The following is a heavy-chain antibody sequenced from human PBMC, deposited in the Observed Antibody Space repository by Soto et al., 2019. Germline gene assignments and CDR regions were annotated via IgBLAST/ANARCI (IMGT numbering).Heavy chain of an antibody. CDR2: IYYSGST. Sequence: PSETLGLTCTVSGDSISSYYWSWIRQPPGKELEWIGYIYYSGSTNYNPSLKSRVTISADTSKNQFSLKLRSVTAADTAVYYCARGAIAAQGFDSWGQGTLVNGSS. V-gene: IGHV4-59*13. CDR3: ARGAIAAQGFDS. J-gene: IGHJ4*02. D-gene: IGHD6-13*01. CDR1: GDSISSYY.